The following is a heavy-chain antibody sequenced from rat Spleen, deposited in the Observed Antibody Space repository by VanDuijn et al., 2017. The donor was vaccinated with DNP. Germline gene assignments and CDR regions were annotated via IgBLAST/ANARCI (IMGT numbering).Heavy chain of an antibody. CDR3: ARFDGYSYLYLMDV. Sequence: EVQLVESGGGLVQPGRSLKLSCGASGFTFSDYYMAWVRQAPQKGLEWVATISTSGSRTYYADSVKGRFTISRDNAQDTLYLQMNSLRPEDTATYYCARFDGYSYLYLMDVWGQGTSVTVSS. J-gene: IGHJ4*01. D-gene: IGHD1-12*01. CDR1: GFTFSDYY. V-gene: IGHV5-22*01. CDR2: ISTSGSRT.